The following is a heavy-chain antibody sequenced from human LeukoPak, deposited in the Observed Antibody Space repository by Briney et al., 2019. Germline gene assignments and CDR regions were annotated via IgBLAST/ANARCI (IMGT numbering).Heavy chain of an antibody. CDR3: ARQRYGSGSYSFDY. D-gene: IGHD3-10*01. CDR2: TFPGDSDT. J-gene: IGHJ4*02. V-gene: IGHV5-51*01. Sequence: GESLKISCEASGYSFTSYWIGWVRQMPGKGLEWMVITFPGDSDTRYSPSFQGQVTISADKSISTAYLQWSSLKASDTAMYYCARQRYGSGSYSFDYWGQGTLVTVSS. CDR1: GYSFTSYW.